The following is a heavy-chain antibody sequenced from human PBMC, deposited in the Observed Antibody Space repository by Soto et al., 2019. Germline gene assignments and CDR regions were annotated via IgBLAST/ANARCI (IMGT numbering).Heavy chain of an antibody. Sequence: GGSLRLSCAASGFTFSSYAMHWARQAPGKGLEWVAVISYDGSNKYYADSVKGRFTISRDNSKNTLYLQMNSLRAEDTAVYYCARGDIVATTGFDYWGQGTLVTVSS. V-gene: IGHV3-30-3*01. J-gene: IGHJ4*02. CDR3: ARGDIVATTGFDY. D-gene: IGHD5-12*01. CDR1: GFTFSSYA. CDR2: ISYDGSNK.